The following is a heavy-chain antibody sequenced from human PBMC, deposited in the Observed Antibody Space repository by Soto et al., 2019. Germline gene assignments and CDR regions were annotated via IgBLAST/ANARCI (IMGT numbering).Heavy chain of an antibody. J-gene: IGHJ6*03. CDR1: GFTFSSYA. CDR3: AKDMVGPGEYYYYSYYMDV. CDR2: ISGSGGST. V-gene: IGHV3-23*01. D-gene: IGHD1-26*01. Sequence: EVQLLESGGGLVQPGGSLRLSCAASGFTFSSYAMSWVRQAPGKGLEWVSAISGSGGSTYYADSVKGRFTISRDNSKNTLYLQMNSLRAEDTAVYYCAKDMVGPGEYYYYSYYMDVWGKGTTVTVSS.